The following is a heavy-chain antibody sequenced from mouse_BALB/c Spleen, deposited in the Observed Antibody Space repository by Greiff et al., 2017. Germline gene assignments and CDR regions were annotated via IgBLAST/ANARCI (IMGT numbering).Heavy chain of an antibody. CDR1: GFTFSNYW. CDR2: IRLKSNNYAT. D-gene: IGHD2-3*01. V-gene: IGHV6-6*02. J-gene: IGHJ1*01. Sequence: EVQRVESGGGLVQPGGSMKLSCVASGFTFSNYWMNWVRQSPEKGLEWVAEIRLKSNNYATHYAESVKGRFTISRDDSKSSVYLQMNNLRAEDTGIYYCTRGLLGKLVSYWYFDVWGAGTTVTVSS. CDR3: TRGLLGKLVSYWYFDV.